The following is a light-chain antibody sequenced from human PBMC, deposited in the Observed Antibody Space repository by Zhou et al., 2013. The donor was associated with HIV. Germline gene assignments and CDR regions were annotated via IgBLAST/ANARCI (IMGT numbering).Light chain of an antibody. CDR3: QHYGASPRT. Sequence: EIVLTQSPGTLSLSPGDRAAFSCLASQNLDNNYLAWYQQKPGQTPRLLIYGTSTRATGIPDRFSGSGSGTDFTLTISRLEPEDFAVYYCQHYGASPRTFGQGTKVEVK. CDR2: GTS. CDR1: QNLDNNY. J-gene: IGKJ1*01. V-gene: IGKV3-20*01.